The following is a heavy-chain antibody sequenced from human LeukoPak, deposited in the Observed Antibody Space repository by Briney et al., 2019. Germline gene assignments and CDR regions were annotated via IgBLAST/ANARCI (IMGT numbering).Heavy chain of an antibody. CDR3: TRDGGSFCDFDY. V-gene: IGHV3-64*02. CDR1: GFSFRNYA. D-gene: IGHD1-26*01. Sequence: TGGSLRLSCVASGFSFRNYAIHWVRQAPGKGLEYVSVINTDGRITYYADSAKGRFTISRDNSKNTVYLQMGSLRGEDMAVYYCTRDGGSFCDFDYWGQGALVTVSS. J-gene: IGHJ4*02. CDR2: INTDGRIT.